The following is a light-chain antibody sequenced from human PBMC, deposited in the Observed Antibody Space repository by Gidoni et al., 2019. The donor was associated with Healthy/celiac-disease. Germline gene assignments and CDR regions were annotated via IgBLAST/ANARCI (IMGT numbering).Light chain of an antibody. CDR2: AAS. V-gene: IGKV1-9*01. CDR3: QQLRT. J-gene: IGKJ1*01. CDR1: QGISSY. Sequence: DIQLTQSPSFLSASVGDRVTITCRASQGISSYLAWYQQKPGKAPKLLIYAASTLQSGVPSRLSGSGSGTEFTLTISSLQPEDFATYYCQQLRTFGQGTKVEIK.